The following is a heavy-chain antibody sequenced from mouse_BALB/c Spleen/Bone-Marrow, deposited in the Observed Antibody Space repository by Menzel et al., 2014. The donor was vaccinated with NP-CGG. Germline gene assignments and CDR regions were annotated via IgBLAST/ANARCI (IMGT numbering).Heavy chain of an antibody. V-gene: IGHV1-69*01. Sequence: QVQLQQPGAELGMPGASVKMSCKASGYTFTDNWIYWVKQRPGQGLEWLGAIGTSDSYTYYNQKFMGKASLTVDASSSTAYMQVSSLTSDDSAVYYCARGGHDFSLDYWGQGTSVTVSS. D-gene: IGHD2-4*01. CDR2: IGTSDSYT. J-gene: IGHJ4*01. CDR3: ARGGHDFSLDY. CDR1: GYTFTDNW.